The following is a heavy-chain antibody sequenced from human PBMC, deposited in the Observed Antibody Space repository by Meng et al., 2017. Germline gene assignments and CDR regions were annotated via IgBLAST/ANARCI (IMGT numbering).Heavy chain of an antibody. CDR3: AHFDY. Sequence: VQLVESGGGLGQPGGSLRLSCAASGFTFSSSWMHWVCQAPEKGLEWVAVISYDGSNKYYADSVKGRFTISRDNSKNTLYLQMNSLRAEDTAVYYCAHFDYWGQGTLVTVSS. CDR2: ISYDGSNK. V-gene: IGHV3-30*03. J-gene: IGHJ4*02. CDR1: GFTFSSSW.